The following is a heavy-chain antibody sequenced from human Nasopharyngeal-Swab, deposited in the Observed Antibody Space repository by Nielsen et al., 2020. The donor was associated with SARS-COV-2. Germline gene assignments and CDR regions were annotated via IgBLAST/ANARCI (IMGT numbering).Heavy chain of an antibody. D-gene: IGHD6-19*01. CDR3: ARDGGSGWWDWYFDL. V-gene: IGHV3-21*01. Sequence: GESLKISCAASGFTFSSYSMNWVRQAPGKGLEWVSSISSSSSYIYYADSVKGRFTISRDNAKNSLYLQMNSLRDEDTAVYYCARDGGSGWWDWYFDLWGRGTLVTVSS. CDR1: GFTFSSYS. CDR2: ISSSSSYI. J-gene: IGHJ2*01.